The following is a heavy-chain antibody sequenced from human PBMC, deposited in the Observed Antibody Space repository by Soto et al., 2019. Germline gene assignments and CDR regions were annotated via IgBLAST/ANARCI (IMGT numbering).Heavy chain of an antibody. CDR2: ISAYNGNT. Sequence: QVQLVQSGAEVKKPGASVKVSCKASGYTFTSYGISWVRQAPGQGLEWMGWISAYNGNTNYAQKLQGRVNINTCTTTSTDYMELRRMRADDTAVYHCAREINVRDYDFLSGPIYYYYGMDVWGQGTRVTVSS. CDR3: AREINVRDYDFLSGPIYYYYGMDV. CDR1: GYTFTSYG. J-gene: IGHJ6*02. D-gene: IGHD3-3*01. V-gene: IGHV1-18*04.